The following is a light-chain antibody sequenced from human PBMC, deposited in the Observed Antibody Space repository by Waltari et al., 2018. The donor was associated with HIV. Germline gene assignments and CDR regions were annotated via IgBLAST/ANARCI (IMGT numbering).Light chain of an antibody. Sequence: SSAMTQPPAVSLALGQAVRLTCQGAILRSYHERAYQQKPGRAPVLLIFDKNHRPSGVPSRFSGSTAGNTAALTITGIQAEDEAEYYCHSRDSSGDHLVFGGGTNLTVL. V-gene: IGLV3-19*01. CDR3: HSRDSSGDHLV. J-gene: IGLJ3*02. CDR2: DKN. CDR1: ILRSYH.